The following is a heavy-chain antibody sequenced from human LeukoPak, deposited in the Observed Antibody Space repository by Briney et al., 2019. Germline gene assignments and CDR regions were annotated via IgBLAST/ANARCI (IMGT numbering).Heavy chain of an antibody. V-gene: IGHV3-23*01. CDR2: ISGSGGST. J-gene: IGHJ4*02. CDR1: GSGFIFSNAR. D-gene: IGHD5-18*01. Sequence: GGSLRLSCRGSGSGFIFSNARMNWVRQAPGKGLEWVSAISGSGGSTYYADSVKGRFTISRDNSKNTLYLQMNSLRAEDTAVYYCAKDPRGYSYAEFDYWGQGTLVTVSS. CDR3: AKDPRGYSYAEFDY.